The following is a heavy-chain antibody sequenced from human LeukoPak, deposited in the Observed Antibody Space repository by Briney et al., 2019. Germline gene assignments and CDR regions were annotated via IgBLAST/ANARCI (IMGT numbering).Heavy chain of an antibody. J-gene: IGHJ4*02. V-gene: IGHV1-46*03. CDR1: GYTLTSYY. D-gene: IGHD3-3*01. CDR2: INPSGGST. Sequence: ASVKVSCKASGYTLTSYYMHWVRQAPGQGLEWMGIINPSGGSTSYAQKFQGRVTMTRDTSTSTVYMELSSLRSEDTAVYYCARAPDYDFWSGYSQTHFDYWGQGTLVTVSS. CDR3: ARAPDYDFWSGYSQTHFDY.